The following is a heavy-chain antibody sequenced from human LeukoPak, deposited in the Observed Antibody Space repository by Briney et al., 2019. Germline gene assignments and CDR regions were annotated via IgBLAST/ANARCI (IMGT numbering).Heavy chain of an antibody. Sequence: ASVKVSCKASGYSFADYYMHWVRQAPGQGLEWMGIINPSGGSTSYAQKFQGRVTMTRDTSTSTVYMELSSLRSEDTAVYYCARDRGSDSSGYCFDYWGQGTLVTVSS. CDR2: INPSGGST. V-gene: IGHV1-46*01. D-gene: IGHD3-22*01. J-gene: IGHJ4*02. CDR3: ARDRGSDSSGYCFDY. CDR1: GYSFADYY.